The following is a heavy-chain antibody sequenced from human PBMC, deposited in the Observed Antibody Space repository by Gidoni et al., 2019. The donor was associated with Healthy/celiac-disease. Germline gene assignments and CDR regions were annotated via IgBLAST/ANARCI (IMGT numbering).Heavy chain of an antibody. CDR3: ARVYGDYVYGYFDL. Sequence: EVQLVESGGGLVQPGGSLRLSCAASGFTFSSYAMHWVRQAPGKGLEYVSAISSNGGSTYYANSVKGRFTISRDNSKNTLYLQMGSLRAEDMAVYYCARVYGDYVYGYFDLWGRGTLVTVSS. CDR2: ISSNGGST. V-gene: IGHV3-64*01. CDR1: GFTFSSYA. J-gene: IGHJ2*01. D-gene: IGHD4-17*01.